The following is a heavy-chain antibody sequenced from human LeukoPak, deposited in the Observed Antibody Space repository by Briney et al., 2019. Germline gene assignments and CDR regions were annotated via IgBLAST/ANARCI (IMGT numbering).Heavy chain of an antibody. D-gene: IGHD2-15*01. Sequence: SETLSLTCTVSGGSISSYYWSWIRQPPGKGLEWIGYIFYTGSTNYNPSLSSRVTISVDMSKNQFSLNLNSVTAADTAMYYCARRMAATYGHWFDPWGQGTLVTVSS. J-gene: IGHJ5*02. CDR1: GGSISSYY. V-gene: IGHV4-59*08. CDR3: ARRMAATYGHWFDP. CDR2: IFYTGST.